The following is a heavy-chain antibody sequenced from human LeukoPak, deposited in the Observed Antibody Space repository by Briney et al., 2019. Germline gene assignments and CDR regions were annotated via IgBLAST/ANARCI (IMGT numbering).Heavy chain of an antibody. D-gene: IGHD5-18*01. V-gene: IGHV3-23*01. CDR2: ISDSGGST. Sequence: WGSLRLSCAASGFAFNNYVMSWVRQAPGKGLEWVSGISDSGGSTHYADSVKGRFTISRDNSKNTLYLQMNSLRAEDTAVYYCAKETEVADIAMVTFAYWGQGILVTVSS. J-gene: IGHJ4*02. CDR3: AKETEVADIAMVTFAY. CDR1: GFAFNNYV.